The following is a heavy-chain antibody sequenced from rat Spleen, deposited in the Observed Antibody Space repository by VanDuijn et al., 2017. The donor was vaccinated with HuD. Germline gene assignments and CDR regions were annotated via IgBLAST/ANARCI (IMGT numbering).Heavy chain of an antibody. Sequence: EVQLAGSGGGLVQPGRSLKLSCAASGFTFSDYGMAWVRQAPTKGLEWVTSISYDGGRNFYRDSVKGRFTISRDNAKNTQYLQMDSLRSEDTATYYCTRGYVMDAWGQGASVTVSS. CDR1: GFTFSDYG. J-gene: IGHJ4*01. CDR3: TRGYVMDA. V-gene: IGHV5-29*01. CDR2: ISYDGGRN.